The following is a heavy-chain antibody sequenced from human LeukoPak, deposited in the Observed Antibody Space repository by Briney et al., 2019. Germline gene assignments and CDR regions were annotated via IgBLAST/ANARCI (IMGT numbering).Heavy chain of an antibody. D-gene: IGHD3-22*01. Sequence: ASVKVSCKASGYTFTGYYMHWVRQAPGQGLEWMGWIHPNSGGTNYAQKFQGRVTMTRDTSISTAYMELSRLRSDDTAVYYCARGQLKVGYYDSSGYYSYYFDYWGQGTLVTVSS. CDR2: IHPNSGGT. V-gene: IGHV1-2*02. CDR3: ARGQLKVGYYDSSGYYSYYFDY. J-gene: IGHJ4*02. CDR1: GYTFTGYY.